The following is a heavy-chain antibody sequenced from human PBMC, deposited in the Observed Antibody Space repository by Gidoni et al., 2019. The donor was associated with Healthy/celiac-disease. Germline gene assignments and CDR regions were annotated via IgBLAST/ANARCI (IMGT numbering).Heavy chain of an antibody. CDR3: ARGNLAARPCYYYGMDV. CDR2: IKQDGSEK. Sequence: EVQLVESGGGLVQPGGSLRLSCAASGFTFSSYWMSWVRQAPGKGLEWVANIKQDGSEKYYVDSVKGRFTISRDNAKNSLYLQMNSLRAEDTAVYYCARGNLAARPCYYYGMDVWGQGTTVTVSS. CDR1: GFTFSSYW. D-gene: IGHD6-6*01. J-gene: IGHJ6*02. V-gene: IGHV3-7*01.